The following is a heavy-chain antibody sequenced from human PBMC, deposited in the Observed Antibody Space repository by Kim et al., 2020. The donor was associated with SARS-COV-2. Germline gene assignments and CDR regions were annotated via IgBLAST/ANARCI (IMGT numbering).Heavy chain of an antibody. CDR3: ASRGPVTMVRGVLNV. Sequence: SETLSLTCTVSGGSISSSSYYWGWIRQPPGKGLEWIGSIYYSGSTYYNPSLKSRVTISVDTSKNQFSLKLSSVTAADTAVYYCASRGPVTMVRGVLNVWGQGTTVTVSS. D-gene: IGHD3-10*01. V-gene: IGHV4-39*01. CDR2: IYYSGST. CDR1: GGSISSSSYY. J-gene: IGHJ6*02.